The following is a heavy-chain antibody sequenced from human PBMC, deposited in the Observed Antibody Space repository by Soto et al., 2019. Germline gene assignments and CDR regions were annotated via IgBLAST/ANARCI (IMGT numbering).Heavy chain of an antibody. J-gene: IGHJ5*02. Sequence: SETLSLTCAVSGDSIGSGGYSWNWIRQPPGKGLEWIGYIYHSGSTDYNPSLKSRVTILVDRSKNQFSLKLRSVTAADTAVYYCARDRGVPAAYNWFDPWGRGTLVTVSS. CDR2: IYHSGST. D-gene: IGHD2-2*01. V-gene: IGHV4-30-2*01. CDR3: ARDRGVPAAYNWFDP. CDR1: GDSIGSGGYS.